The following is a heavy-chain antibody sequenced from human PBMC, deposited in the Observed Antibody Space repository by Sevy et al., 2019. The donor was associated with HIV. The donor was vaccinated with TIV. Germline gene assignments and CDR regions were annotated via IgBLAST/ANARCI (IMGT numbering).Heavy chain of an antibody. CDR3: AGENAWGRGYS. J-gene: IGHJ4*02. V-gene: IGHV4-59*08. CDR2: IYYNGHI. D-gene: IGHD1-26*01. CDR1: GGSITSLY. Sequence: SETLSLTCTVSGGSITSLYWNWIRQPPGKGLEWIANIYYNGHINYNPSRKSRVTLSLDTSKNQFFLRLSSVTAADTAMYYCAGENAWGRGYSWGQGTLVTVSS.